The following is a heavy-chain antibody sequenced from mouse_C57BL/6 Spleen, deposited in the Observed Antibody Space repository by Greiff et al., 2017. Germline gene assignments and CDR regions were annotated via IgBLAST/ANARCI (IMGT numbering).Heavy chain of an antibody. CDR2: IHPNSGST. CDR3: ATGSSYGAMDY. V-gene: IGHV1-64*01. Sequence: QVQLKQPGAELVKPGASVKLSCKASGYTFTSYWMHWVKQRPGQGLEWIGMIHPNSGSTNYNEKFKSKATLTVDKSSSTAYMQLSSLTSEDSAVYYCATGSSYGAMDYWGQGTSVTVSS. D-gene: IGHD1-1*01. J-gene: IGHJ4*01. CDR1: GYTFTSYW.